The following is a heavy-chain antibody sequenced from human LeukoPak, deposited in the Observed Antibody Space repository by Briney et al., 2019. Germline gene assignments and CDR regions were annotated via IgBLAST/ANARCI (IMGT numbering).Heavy chain of an antibody. CDR2: ISGSGGST. D-gene: IGHD6-13*01. Sequence: TGGSLRLSCAASGFTFSSYAMSWVRQAPGKGLEWVSAISGSGGSTYYADSVKGRFTISRDNSKNTLYLQMNSLGAEDTAVYYCANPGYSSSWTSYYYYGMDVWGQGTTVTVSS. V-gene: IGHV3-23*01. J-gene: IGHJ6*02. CDR3: ANPGYSSSWTSYYYYGMDV. CDR1: GFTFSSYA.